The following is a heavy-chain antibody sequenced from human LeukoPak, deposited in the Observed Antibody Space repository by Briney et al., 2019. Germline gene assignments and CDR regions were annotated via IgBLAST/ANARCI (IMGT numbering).Heavy chain of an antibody. Sequence: GGSLRLSCAASGFTFSSYGMHWVRQAPGKGLEWVAVISYDGSNKYYADSVKGRFTISRDNSKNTLYLQMNSLRAEDTALYYCAKEAFDIWGQGTMVTVSS. CDR3: AKEAFDI. J-gene: IGHJ3*02. CDR1: GFTFSSYG. V-gene: IGHV3-30*18. CDR2: ISYDGSNK.